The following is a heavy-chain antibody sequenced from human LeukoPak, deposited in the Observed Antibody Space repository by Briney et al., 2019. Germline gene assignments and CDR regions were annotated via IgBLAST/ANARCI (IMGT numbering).Heavy chain of an antibody. D-gene: IGHD4-11*01. CDR2: ISDSGST. CDR3: ARATTTYYFDS. V-gene: IGHV4-59*01. J-gene: IGHJ4*02. Sequence: KPSETLSLTCTVSGGSINSYYWSWIRQPPGKGLEWIGYISDSGSTNYNSPLESRITISLDTSKNQFSLKLTSLTAADTAVYYCARATTTYYFDSWGQGILVTVSS. CDR1: GGSINSYY.